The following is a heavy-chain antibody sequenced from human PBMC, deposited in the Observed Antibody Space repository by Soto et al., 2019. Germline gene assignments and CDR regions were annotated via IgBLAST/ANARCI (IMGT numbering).Heavy chain of an antibody. V-gene: IGHV1-18*01. J-gene: IGHJ4*02. CDR3: ARLAPCSGGTCYSRPLDY. CDR1: GYSFATYS. Sequence: QVQLLQSGAEVKEPGASVKVSCKASGYSFATYSISWVRQAPGQGLEWMGWITPYNGDTNYAQKLQGRVTMTTDTSTSTAYMEVRSLRSDDTAVYYCARLAPCSGGTCYSRPLDYWSQGALVTVSS. CDR2: ITPYNGDT. D-gene: IGHD2-15*01.